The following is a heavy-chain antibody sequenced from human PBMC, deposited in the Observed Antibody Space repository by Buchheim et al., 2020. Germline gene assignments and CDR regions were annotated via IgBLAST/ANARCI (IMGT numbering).Heavy chain of an antibody. Sequence: EVQLVESGGDLVQPGGSLRLSCAASGFTFNIFSMNWVRQAPGKGLEWVSYISPSGRPIYYTDPVKGRFTISSDNAKNSLSLPMNNLRAEDTAVYYCARETDYFDYWGQGAL. V-gene: IGHV3-48*01. J-gene: IGHJ4*02. CDR1: GFTFNIFS. CDR2: ISPSGRPI. CDR3: ARETDYFDY.